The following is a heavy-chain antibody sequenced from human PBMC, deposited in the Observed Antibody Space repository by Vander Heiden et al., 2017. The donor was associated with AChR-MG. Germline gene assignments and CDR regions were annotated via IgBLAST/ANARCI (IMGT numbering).Heavy chain of an antibody. CDR3: GRSRWELLSGYMDV. CDR2: ISWNSGSI. Sequence: EVQLVESGGGLVQPGRSLRLSCPASGFTFDDYAMRWVQQAPGKGLEWVSGISWNSGSIGEADAVEGRFTISRDNAKNSLYLQMNSVSAEDAALYYCGRSRWELLSGYMDVWGKGTTVTVSS. CDR1: GFTFDDYA. V-gene: IGHV3-9*01. D-gene: IGHD1-26*01. J-gene: IGHJ6*03.